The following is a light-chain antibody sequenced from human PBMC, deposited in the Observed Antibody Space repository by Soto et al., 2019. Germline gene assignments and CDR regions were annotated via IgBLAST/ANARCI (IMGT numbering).Light chain of an antibody. V-gene: IGKV3-20*01. Sequence: EIVLTQSPATLSLSPVERATLSCRASQSVSSYLAWYQQKPGQAPRLLIYDASNRATGIPDRFSGSGSGTDFTLTISRLEPEDFAVYYCQQYGSSGTFGQGTKVDI. CDR3: QQYGSSGT. CDR2: DAS. CDR1: QSVSSY. J-gene: IGKJ1*01.